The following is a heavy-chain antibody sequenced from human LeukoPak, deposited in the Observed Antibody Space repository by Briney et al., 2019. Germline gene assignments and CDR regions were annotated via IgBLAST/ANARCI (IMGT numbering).Heavy chain of an antibody. CDR3: ARVEWEPYYFDY. J-gene: IGHJ4*02. V-gene: IGHV1-2*02. CDR1: GYTFTDYY. Sequence: ASVKVSCKASGYTFTDYYMHWVRQAPGQGLEWMGWIKPNSGGTNYGQKFQGRVTMTRDTSISTAYMELSRLRSDDTAVYYCARVEWEPYYFDYWGRGTLVTVSS. CDR2: IKPNSGGT. D-gene: IGHD1-26*01.